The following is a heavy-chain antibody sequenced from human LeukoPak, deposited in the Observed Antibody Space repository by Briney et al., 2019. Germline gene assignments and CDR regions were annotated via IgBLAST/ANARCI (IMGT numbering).Heavy chain of an antibody. V-gene: IGHV3-7*01. D-gene: IGHD3-10*01. CDR2: IKRDGSEQ. CDR1: GFTLSSYW. CDR3: ARDYGSGSYYNTAY. Sequence: GGSLRLSCTASGFTLSSYWMSWVRQAPGKGLEWVANIKRDGSEQYYVDSVKGRFTISRDNAKNSLYLQMNSLRAEDTAVYYCARDYGSGSYYNTAYWGQGTLVTVSS. J-gene: IGHJ4*02.